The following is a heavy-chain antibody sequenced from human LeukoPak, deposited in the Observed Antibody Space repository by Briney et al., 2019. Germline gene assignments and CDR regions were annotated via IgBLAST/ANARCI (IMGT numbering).Heavy chain of an antibody. CDR2: ISGSGGST. CDR3: AKVGYCSSTSCHSDDAFDI. Sequence: GGSLRLSCAAPGFTFSSYAMSWVRQAPGKGLEWVSAISGSGGSTYYADSVKGRFTISRDNSKNTLYLQMNSLRAEDTAVYYCAKVGYCSSTSCHSDDAFDIWGQGTMVTVSS. D-gene: IGHD2-2*03. V-gene: IGHV3-23*01. CDR1: GFTFSSYA. J-gene: IGHJ3*02.